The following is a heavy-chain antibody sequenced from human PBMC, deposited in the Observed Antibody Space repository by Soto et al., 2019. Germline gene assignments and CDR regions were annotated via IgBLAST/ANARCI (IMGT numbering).Heavy chain of an antibody. CDR2: ISSTTNYI. Sequence: PGGSLRLSCAASGFTFTRYSMNWVRQAPGKGLEWVSSISSTTNYIYYGDSMKGRFTISRDNAKNSLYLEMNSLRAEDTAVYYCSRESEDLTPNFDLWGPGTLVTVP. CDR1: GFTFTRYS. J-gene: IGHJ4*02. CDR3: SRESEDLTPNFDL. V-gene: IGHV3-21*06.